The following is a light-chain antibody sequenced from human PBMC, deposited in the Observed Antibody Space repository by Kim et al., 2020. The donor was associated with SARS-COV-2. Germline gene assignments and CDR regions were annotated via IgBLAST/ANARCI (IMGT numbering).Light chain of an antibody. V-gene: IGKV1-33*01. Sequence: ASVGDRVTISCQATQDISSNLNWYQQKPGKAPKLLISDASNLEAGVSSRFGGSGSGTDFAFTINSLQPEDFATYYCQQYDDFPITFGGGTKVDIK. CDR2: DAS. CDR1: QDISSN. J-gene: IGKJ4*01. CDR3: QQYDDFPIT.